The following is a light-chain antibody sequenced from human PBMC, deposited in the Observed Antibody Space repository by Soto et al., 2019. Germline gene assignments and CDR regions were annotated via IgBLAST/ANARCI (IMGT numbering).Light chain of an antibody. V-gene: IGKV3-15*01. Sequence: EILMTQSQATLSFSPGERATLSCRASQRISSNVAWYQLKPGQAPRLIIYGASTRATGVPARFSGGGSGTVFNLTISSLQSEEFAVYFCQQYKDWPPYTFGQGNKLEIK. CDR2: GAS. CDR3: QQYKDWPPYT. CDR1: QRISSN. J-gene: IGKJ2*01.